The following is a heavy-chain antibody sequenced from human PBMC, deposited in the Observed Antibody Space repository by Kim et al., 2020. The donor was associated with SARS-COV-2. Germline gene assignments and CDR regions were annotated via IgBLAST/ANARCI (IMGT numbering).Heavy chain of an antibody. CDR2: ISSSSSYI. J-gene: IGHJ4*02. CDR3: ARVSRMGAVTGYYFDY. V-gene: IGHV3-21*01. Sequence: GGSLRLSCAASGFTFSSYSMNWVRQAPGKGLEWVSSISSSSSYIYYADSVKGRFTISRDNAKNSLYLQMNSLRAEDTAVYYCARVSRMGAVTGYYFDYWGQGTLVTVSS. CDR1: GFTFSSYS. D-gene: IGHD4-17*01.